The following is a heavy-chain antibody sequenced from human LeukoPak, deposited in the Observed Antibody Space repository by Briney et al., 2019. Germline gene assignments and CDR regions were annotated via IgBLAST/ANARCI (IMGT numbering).Heavy chain of an antibody. CDR3: ARQGSKGFDY. D-gene: IGHD6-6*01. J-gene: IGHJ4*02. CDR2: IFPGDSDT. V-gene: IGHV5-51*01. Sequence: GESLKISCQGFGYTFTSNWIAWVRQMPGKGLELMGIIFPGDSDTRDNPSFQGQVTISVDKSIDTAYLQWSSLKASDTAMYYCARQGSKGFDYWGQGTLVTVSS. CDR1: GYTFTSNW.